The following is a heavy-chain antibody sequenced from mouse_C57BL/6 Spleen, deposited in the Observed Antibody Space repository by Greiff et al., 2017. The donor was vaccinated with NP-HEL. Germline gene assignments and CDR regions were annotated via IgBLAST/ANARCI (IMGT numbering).Heavy chain of an antibody. CDR3: ARRLLYAMDY. CDR1: GYAFSSYW. CDR2: IYPGDGDT. Sequence: LLESGAELVKPGASVKISCKASGYAFSSYWMNWVKQRPGKGLEWIGQIYPGDGDTNYNGKFKGKATLTADKSSSTAYMQLSSLTSEDSAVYFCARRLLYAMDYWGQGTSVTVSS. D-gene: IGHD1-1*01. J-gene: IGHJ4*01. V-gene: IGHV1-80*01.